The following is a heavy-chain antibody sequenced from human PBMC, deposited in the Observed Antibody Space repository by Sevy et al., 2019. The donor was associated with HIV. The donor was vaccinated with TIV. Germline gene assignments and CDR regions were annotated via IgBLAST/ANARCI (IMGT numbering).Heavy chain of an antibody. D-gene: IGHD5-12*01. Sequence: SETLSLTCTVSGGSISSGGYYWSWIRQHPGKGLEWIGYIYYSGSTYYNPSLKSRVTISVDTSKNQFSLKPSSVTAAGTAVYYCAGLAPPRGGYYYYGMDVWGQGTTVTVSS. CDR2: IYYSGST. J-gene: IGHJ6*02. V-gene: IGHV4-31*03. CDR1: GGSISSGGYY. CDR3: AGLAPPRGGYYYYGMDV.